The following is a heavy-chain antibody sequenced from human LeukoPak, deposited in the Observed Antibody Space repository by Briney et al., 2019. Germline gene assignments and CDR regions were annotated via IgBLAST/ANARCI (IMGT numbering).Heavy chain of an antibody. CDR2: IIPIFGTA. V-gene: IGHV1-69*13. CDR3: ARGPYDSSGYPNFDY. J-gene: IGHJ4*02. CDR1: GGTFSSYA. D-gene: IGHD3-22*01. Sequence: GASVKVSCKASGGTFSSYAISWVRQAPGQGLEWMGGIIPIFGTANYAQKFQGRVTITADESTSTAYMELSSLRSEDTAVYYCARGPYDSSGYPNFDYWGQGTLVTVSS.